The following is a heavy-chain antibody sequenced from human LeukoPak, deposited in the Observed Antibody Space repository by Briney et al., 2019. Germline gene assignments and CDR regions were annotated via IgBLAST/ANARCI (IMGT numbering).Heavy chain of an antibody. V-gene: IGHV3-74*01. CDR1: GFTFTNYW. D-gene: IGHD3-10*01. CDR3: RLWFGDLGLDY. CDR2: INSDGRSA. J-gene: IGHJ4*02. Sequence: GGSLRLSCAGSGFTFTNYWMSWVRQAPGKGLVWVSRINSDGRSASYAGSVKGRFTISRDNAKNTLFLQMNSLRVEDTAVYYCRLWFGDLGLDYWGQGTLVTVSS.